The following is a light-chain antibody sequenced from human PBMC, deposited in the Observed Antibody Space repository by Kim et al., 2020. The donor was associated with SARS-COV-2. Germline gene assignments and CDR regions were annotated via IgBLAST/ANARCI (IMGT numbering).Light chain of an antibody. CDR3: QAWDSSTAS. CDR1: KLGDKY. Sequence: SYELTQPPPVSVSPGQTASITCSGDKLGDKYACWYQQKPGQSPVLVIYQDSKRPSGIPERFSGSNSGNTATLTISGTQAMDEADYYRQAWDSSTASFGGGTQLTVL. V-gene: IGLV3-1*01. J-gene: IGLJ2*01. CDR2: QDS.